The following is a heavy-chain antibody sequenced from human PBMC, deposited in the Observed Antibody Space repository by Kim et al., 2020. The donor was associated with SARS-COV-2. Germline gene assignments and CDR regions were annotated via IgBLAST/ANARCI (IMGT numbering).Heavy chain of an antibody. CDR1: GGSISSSSYY. J-gene: IGHJ4*02. D-gene: IGHD5-12*01. V-gene: IGHV4-39*01. CDR3: ARHDPQWLRFEGYFDY. Sequence: SETLSLTCTVSGGSISSSSYYWGWIRQPPGKGLEWIGSIYYSGSTYYNPSHKSRVTISVDTSKNHFSLRLSSVTAADTAVYYCARHDPQWLRFEGYFDYWGQGTLVTVSS. CDR2: IYYSGST.